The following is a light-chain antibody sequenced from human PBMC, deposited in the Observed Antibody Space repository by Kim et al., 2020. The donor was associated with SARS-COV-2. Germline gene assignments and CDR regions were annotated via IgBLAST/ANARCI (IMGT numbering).Light chain of an antibody. Sequence: VSPGQTASLTCSGDKLGDKYACCYQQKPGQSPVLVIYQDIKRPSGIPERFSGSNSGNTATLTISGTQAMDEADYYCQAWDSNTGVFGGGTQLTVL. CDR2: QDI. J-gene: IGLJ2*01. CDR3: QAWDSNTGV. CDR1: KLGDKY. V-gene: IGLV3-1*01.